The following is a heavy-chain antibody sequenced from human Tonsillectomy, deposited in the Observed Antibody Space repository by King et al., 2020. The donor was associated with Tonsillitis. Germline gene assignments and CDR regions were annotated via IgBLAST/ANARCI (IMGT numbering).Heavy chain of an antibody. CDR2: MYEGGST. Sequence: EVQLVESGGGSVQPGGSLRLSCAVSGFPVSDNYMSWVRQAPGKGLEWVSVMYEGGSTYYADSVKGRFVISRDNSKNTVYLEMNSLRAEDTAIYYCARDQGDHWLPPGCWGQGTLVTVSS. V-gene: IGHV3-66*01. J-gene: IGHJ4*02. CDR3: ARDQGDHWLPPGC. D-gene: IGHD6-19*01. CDR1: GFPVSDNY.